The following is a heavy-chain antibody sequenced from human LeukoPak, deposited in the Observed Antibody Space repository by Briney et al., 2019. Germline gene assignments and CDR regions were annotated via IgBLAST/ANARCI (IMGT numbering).Heavy chain of an antibody. CDR2: IYYSGST. D-gene: IGHD2-8*01. J-gene: IGHJ4*02. CDR1: GGSISSGDYY. Sequence: SQTLSLTCTVSGGSISSGDYYWSWIRPPPGKGLEWIGYIYYSGSTYYNPSLKSRVTISVDTSKNQFSLKLSSVTAADTAVYYCARDQSYGVYDYWGQGTLVTVSS. CDR3: ARDQSYGVYDY. V-gene: IGHV4-30-4*08.